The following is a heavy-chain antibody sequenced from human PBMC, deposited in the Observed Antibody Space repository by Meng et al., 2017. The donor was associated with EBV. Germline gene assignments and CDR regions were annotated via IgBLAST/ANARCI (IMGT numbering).Heavy chain of an antibody. CDR1: GYTFTSYG. CDR3: ARDGRLYDTPSPFDY. CDR2: ISAYNGNT. Sequence: QGQLVQAGAEVKKPGASGKVSCKASGYTFTSYGISWVRQAPGQGLEWMGWISAYNGNTNYAQKLQGRVTMTTDTSTSTAYMELRSLRSDDTAVYYCARDGRLYDTPSPFDYWGQGTLVTVSS. D-gene: IGHD3-22*01. J-gene: IGHJ4*02. V-gene: IGHV1-18*01.